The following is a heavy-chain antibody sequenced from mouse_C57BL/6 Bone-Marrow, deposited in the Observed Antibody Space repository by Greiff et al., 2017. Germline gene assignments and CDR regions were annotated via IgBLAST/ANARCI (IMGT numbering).Heavy chain of an antibody. J-gene: IGHJ2*01. Sequence: QVQLQQSGAELARPGASVKLSCKASGYTFTSSGISWVKQRPGQGLEWIGEIYPRSGNTYYNEKFKGKATLTAAKSSSTAYMELRSLTSEDSAVYFCHNYGSSYTFDYWGQGTTPTVSS. D-gene: IGHD1-1*01. CDR2: IYPRSGNT. V-gene: IGHV1-81*01. CDR1: GYTFTSSG. CDR3: HNYGSSYTFDY.